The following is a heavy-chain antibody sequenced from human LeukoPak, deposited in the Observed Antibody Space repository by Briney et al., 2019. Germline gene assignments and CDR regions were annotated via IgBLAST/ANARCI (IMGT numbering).Heavy chain of an antibody. V-gene: IGHV3-13*01. Sequence: GGSLRLSCAASGFTFSNYDMHWVRQATGKGLEWVSGIGTAGDTYYPGSVRGRFTISRENAKNSLYLQMNSLRAGDTAVYYCTRGISSSYSSSWYGMERYPKFDYWGQGTLVTVSS. CDR2: IGTAGDT. D-gene: IGHD6-13*01. CDR3: TRGISSSYSSSWYGMERYPKFDY. J-gene: IGHJ4*02. CDR1: GFTFSNYD.